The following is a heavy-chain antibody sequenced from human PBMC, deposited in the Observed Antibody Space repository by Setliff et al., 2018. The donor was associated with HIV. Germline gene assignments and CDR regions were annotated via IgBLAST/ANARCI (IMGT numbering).Heavy chain of an antibody. CDR1: GGTFSRLA. D-gene: IGHD6-6*01. CDR2: IIPIYGTV. Sequence: ASVKVSCKASGGTFSRLAISWVRQAPGQGLEWMGGIIPIYGTVNYAQKFQGRVTITRDTSSSTVYVELSSLRSDDTAVYYCAREAEQGERSSSWYFDYWGQGTLVTVSS. CDR3: AREAEQGERSSSWYFDY. J-gene: IGHJ4*02. V-gene: IGHV1-69*05.